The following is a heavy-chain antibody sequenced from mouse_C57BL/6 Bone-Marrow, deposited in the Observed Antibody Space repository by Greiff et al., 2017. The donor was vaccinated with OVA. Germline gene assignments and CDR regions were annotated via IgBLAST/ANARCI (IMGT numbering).Heavy chain of an antibody. CDR1: GYAFSSSW. CDR3: ASLLRYFDY. V-gene: IGHV1-82*01. CDR2: IYPGDGDT. Sequence: VQLQQSGPELVKPGASVKISCKASGYAFSSSWMNWVKQRPGKGLEWIGRIYPGDGDTNYNGKFKGKATLTADKSSSTAYMQLSSLTSEDSAVYFCASLLRYFDYWGQGTTLTVSS. D-gene: IGHD1-2*01. J-gene: IGHJ2*01.